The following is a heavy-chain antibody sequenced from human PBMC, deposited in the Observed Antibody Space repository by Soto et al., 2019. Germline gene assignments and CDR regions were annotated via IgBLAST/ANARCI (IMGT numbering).Heavy chain of an antibody. CDR3: ARDDPATVTKVALHYYYYGMDV. V-gene: IGHV3-48*02. Sequence: GGSLRLSCAASGFTFSSYSMNWVRQAPGKGLEWVSYISSSSSTIYYADSVKGRFTISRDNAKNSLYLQMNSLRDEDTAVYYCARDDPATVTKVALHYYYYGMDVWGQGTTVTVSS. D-gene: IGHD4-17*01. CDR2: ISSSSSTI. J-gene: IGHJ6*02. CDR1: GFTFSSYS.